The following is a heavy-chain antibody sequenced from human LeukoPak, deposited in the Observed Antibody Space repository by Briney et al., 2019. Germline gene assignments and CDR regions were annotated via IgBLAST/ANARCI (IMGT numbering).Heavy chain of an antibody. V-gene: IGHV3-30*03. CDR3: ARPPHSCSSTSCYSQY. CDR2: ISYDGSNK. D-gene: IGHD2-2*01. Sequence: GGSLRLSCAASGFTFSSYGMHWVPQPPAKGLEGVAIISYDGSNKYYADSVKGRFTISRDNSMDTVDLQMNGLRPEDTAVYYCARPPHSCSSTSCYSQYWGQGTLVSVSS. CDR1: GFTFSSYG. J-gene: IGHJ4*02.